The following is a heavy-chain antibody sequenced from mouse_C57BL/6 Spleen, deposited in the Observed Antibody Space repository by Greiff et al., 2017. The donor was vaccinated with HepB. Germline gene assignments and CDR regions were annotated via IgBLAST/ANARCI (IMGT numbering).Heavy chain of an antibody. J-gene: IGHJ3*01. CDR1: GFTFSSYA. D-gene: IGHD3-3*01. Sequence: EVKVVESGGGLVKPGGSLKLSCAASGFTFSSYAMSWVRQTPEKRLEWVATISDGGSYTYYPDNVKGRFTISRDNAKNNLYLQMSHLKSEDTAMYYWARDGGGTRAWFAYWGQGTLVTVSA. V-gene: IGHV5-4*01. CDR3: ARDGGGTRAWFAY. CDR2: ISDGGSYT.